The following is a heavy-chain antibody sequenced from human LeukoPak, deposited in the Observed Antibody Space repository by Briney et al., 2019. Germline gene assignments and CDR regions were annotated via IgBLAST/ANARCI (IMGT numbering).Heavy chain of an antibody. CDR1: GFTLSSYA. V-gene: IGHV3-23*01. CDR3: AKVMKGSERLAMVRGVIIKTAGLYYMDV. J-gene: IGHJ6*03. Sequence: GGSLRLSCAASGFTLSSYAMSWVRQAPGKGLEWVSSISASGGSTNYADSVKGRFTISRDNSKNTVYLQMNSLRAEDTAVYYCAKVMKGSERLAMVRGVIIKTAGLYYMDVWGKGTTVTVSS. CDR2: ISASGGST. D-gene: IGHD3-10*01.